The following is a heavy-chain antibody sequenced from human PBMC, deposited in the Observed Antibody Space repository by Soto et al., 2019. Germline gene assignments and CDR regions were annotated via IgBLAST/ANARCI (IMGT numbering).Heavy chain of an antibody. Sequence: GSLRLSCAASGFTFSSYAMSWVRQAPGKGLEWVSAISVSGGSKYYADSVKGRFTSYKDNSKNSLYLQMNSLRAEDTDVYYCAKGSIVLMVYAIPEYYFDYWGQGTLVTVSS. CDR3: AKGSIVLMVYAIPEYYFDY. V-gene: IGHV3-23*01. CDR1: GFTFSSYA. J-gene: IGHJ4*02. D-gene: IGHD2-8*01. CDR2: ISVSGGSK.